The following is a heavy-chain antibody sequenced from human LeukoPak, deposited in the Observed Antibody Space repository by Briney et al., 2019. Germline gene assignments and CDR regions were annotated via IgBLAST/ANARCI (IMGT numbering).Heavy chain of an antibody. CDR1: GGPFSSYS. Sequence: SVKVSCKASGGPFSSYSISWVRQAPGQGLEWMGRIIPIIGIADYAQIFQGRVTITADKSTSIVYMELSSLRSEDMAVYYCTRDAGGTYGAYYFEYWGQGTLVTVSS. V-gene: IGHV1-69*04. D-gene: IGHD3-10*01. CDR2: IIPIIGIA. J-gene: IGHJ4*02. CDR3: TRDAGGTYGAYYFEY.